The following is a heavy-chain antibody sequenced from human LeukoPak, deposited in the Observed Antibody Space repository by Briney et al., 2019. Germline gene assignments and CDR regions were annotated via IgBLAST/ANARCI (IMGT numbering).Heavy chain of an antibody. J-gene: IGHJ4*02. Sequence: GGSLRLSCAASGFTFSDYYMSWVRQAPGKGLEWVANIKQDGNERYYVDSVKGRFTISGDNAKNSLYLQMNSLRAEDTAVYYCARDNGDWGQGTLVTVSS. CDR2: IKQDGNER. CDR1: GFTFSDYY. V-gene: IGHV3-7*05. CDR3: ARDNGD.